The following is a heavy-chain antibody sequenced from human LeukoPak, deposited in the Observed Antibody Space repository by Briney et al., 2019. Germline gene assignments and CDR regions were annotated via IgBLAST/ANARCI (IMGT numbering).Heavy chain of an antibody. J-gene: IGHJ5*02. CDR2: TSGGGGST. D-gene: IGHD2-15*01. Sequence: PGGSLRLSCAASGFTFSSYAMTWVRQAPGMGLEWVSTTSGGGGSTYYAASVKGRFTISRDNSKNTLYLQMNNLRAEDTAVYYCAKDHRVGQLLLLPWGQGTLVTVSS. CDR3: AKDHRVGQLLLLP. V-gene: IGHV3-23*01. CDR1: GFTFSSYA.